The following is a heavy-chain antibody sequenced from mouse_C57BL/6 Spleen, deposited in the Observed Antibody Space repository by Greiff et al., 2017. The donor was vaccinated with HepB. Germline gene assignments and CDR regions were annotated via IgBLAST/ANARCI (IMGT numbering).Heavy chain of an antibody. CDR3: ARGLLRPYYFDY. Sequence: QVQLQQPGAELVRPGTSVKLSCKASGYTFTSYWMHWVKQRPGQGLEWIGVIDPSDSYTNYNQKFKGKATLTVDTSSSTAYMQLSSLTSEDSAVYYCARGLLRPYYFDYWGQGTTLTVSS. D-gene: IGHD1-1*01. J-gene: IGHJ2*01. V-gene: IGHV1-59*01. CDR2: IDPSDSYT. CDR1: GYTFTSYW.